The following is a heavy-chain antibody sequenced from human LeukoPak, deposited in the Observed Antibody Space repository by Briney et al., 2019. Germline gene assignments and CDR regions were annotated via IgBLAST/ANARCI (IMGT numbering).Heavy chain of an antibody. CDR3: AREGAAGTGGAFDI. Sequence: PSETLSLTCTVSGVSISGYYWSWIRQPPGKGLQWIGYVYYSGSTNYNPSLRSRATISIDTSKKQFSLKLTAVTAADTAVYYCAREGAAGTGGAFDIWGQGTMVTVSS. J-gene: IGHJ3*02. CDR1: GVSISGYY. CDR2: VYYSGST. V-gene: IGHV4-59*01. D-gene: IGHD6-13*01.